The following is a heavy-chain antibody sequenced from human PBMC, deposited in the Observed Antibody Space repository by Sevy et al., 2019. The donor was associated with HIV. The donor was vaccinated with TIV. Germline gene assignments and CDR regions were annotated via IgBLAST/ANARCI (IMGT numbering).Heavy chain of an antibody. V-gene: IGHV4-34*01. CDR1: GGSFSGYY. J-gene: IGHJ4*02. Sequence: SETLSLTCAVYGGSFSGYYWSWIRQPPGKGLEWIGEINHSGSTNYNPSLKSRVTISVDTSKNKFSLKLGSVTAADTAVYYCARGVGYCSGGSCYSFDYWGQGTLVTVSS. D-gene: IGHD2-15*01. CDR2: INHSGST. CDR3: ARGVGYCSGGSCYSFDY.